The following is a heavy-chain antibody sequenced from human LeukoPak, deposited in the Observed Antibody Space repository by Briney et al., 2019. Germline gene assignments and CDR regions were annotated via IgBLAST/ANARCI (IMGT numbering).Heavy chain of an antibody. J-gene: IGHJ4*02. CDR2: ISWNSGSI. CDR3: AKVGYSALYGSGGFDY. D-gene: IGHD3-10*01. CDR1: GFTFDDYA. V-gene: IGHV3-9*01. Sequence: QSGGSLRLSCAASGFTFDDYAMHWVRQAPGKGLEWVSGISWNSGSIGYADSVKGRFTISRDNAKNSLYLQMNSLRAEDTALYYCAKVGYSALYGSGGFDYWGQGTLVTVSS.